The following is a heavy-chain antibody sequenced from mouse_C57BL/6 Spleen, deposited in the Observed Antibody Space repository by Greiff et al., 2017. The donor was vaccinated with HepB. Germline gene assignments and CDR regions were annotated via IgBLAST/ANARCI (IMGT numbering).Heavy chain of an antibody. D-gene: IGHD2-5*01. J-gene: IGHJ2*01. CDR1: GFTFTDYY. CDR2: IRNKANGYTT. Sequence: EVKLMESGGGLVQPGGSLSLSCAASGFTFTDYYMSWVRQPPGKALEWLGFIRNKANGYTTEYSASVKGRFTISRDNSQSILYLQMNALRAEDSATYYCARYEKPYYSNYVDYFDYWGQGTTLTVSS. CDR3: ARYEKPYYSNYVDYFDY. V-gene: IGHV7-3*01.